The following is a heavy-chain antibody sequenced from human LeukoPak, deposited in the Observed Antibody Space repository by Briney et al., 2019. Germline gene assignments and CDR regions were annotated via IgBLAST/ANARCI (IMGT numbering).Heavy chain of an antibody. Sequence: GGSLRLSCAASGFTFSSYWMSWVRQPPGTGLECVANINQDGSEKYYVDSVKGRFTISRDNAKNSLYLQMNSLRAEDTAVYYCARGMSTGEYWGQGTLVTVSS. J-gene: IGHJ4*02. V-gene: IGHV3-7*04. D-gene: IGHD3-16*01. CDR2: INQDGSEK. CDR3: ARGMSTGEY. CDR1: GFTFSSYW.